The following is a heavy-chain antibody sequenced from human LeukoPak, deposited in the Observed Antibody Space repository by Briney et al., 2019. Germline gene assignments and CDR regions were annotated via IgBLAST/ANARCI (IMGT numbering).Heavy chain of an antibody. D-gene: IGHD3-3*02. CDR3: ARNLNVLVGNYYMEA. CDR2: IYYSGST. CDR1: GGSISSYY. Sequence: PSETLSLTCTVSGGSISSYYWSWIRQPPGKGLEWIGYIYYSGSTNYNPSLKSRVTISVDTSKNQFSLKLSSVTAADTAVYYCARNLNVLVGNYYMEACGKGTTVTVSS. V-gene: IGHV4-59*01. J-gene: IGHJ6*03.